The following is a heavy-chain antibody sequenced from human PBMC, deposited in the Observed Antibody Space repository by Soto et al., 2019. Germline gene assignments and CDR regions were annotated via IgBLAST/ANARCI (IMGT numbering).Heavy chain of an antibody. Sequence: SQTLSLTCAISGDSVSNNSAAWNWIRQSPSRGLEWLGRTYYRSKWYNDYAVSLKSRITINPDTSKNQFSLQLNSVTPEDTAVYYCARAGGSAYGMDVWGQGTTVTVSS. J-gene: IGHJ6*02. CDR3: ARAGGSAYGMDV. V-gene: IGHV6-1*01. CDR1: GDSVSNNSAA. CDR2: TYYRSKWYN. D-gene: IGHD3-10*01.